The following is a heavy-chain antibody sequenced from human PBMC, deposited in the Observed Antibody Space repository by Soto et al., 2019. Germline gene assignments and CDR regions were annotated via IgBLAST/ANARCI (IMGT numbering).Heavy chain of an antibody. Sequence: GGSLRLSCAASGFTFSTFVMSWVRQAPGDGLEWISAIGGGGSTAYYAASVEGRFTISRDNANNSVYLQMDSLRAEDTALYYCTRAAWFPYLSFYWGQGALVTVSS. CDR3: TRAAWFPYLSFY. J-gene: IGHJ4*02. V-gene: IGHV3-48*03. D-gene: IGHD3-10*01. CDR1: GFTFSTFV. CDR2: IGGGGSTA.